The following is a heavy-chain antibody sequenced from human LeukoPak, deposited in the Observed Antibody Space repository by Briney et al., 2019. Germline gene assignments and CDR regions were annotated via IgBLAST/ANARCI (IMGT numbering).Heavy chain of an antibody. CDR1: GFSFSIYW. J-gene: IGHJ4*02. D-gene: IGHD1-1*01. Sequence: PGGSLRLSCFASGFSFSIYWMHWVRQAPGKGLVWVSRITSDGSTTNYADSVKGRFTISRDNAKNSLYLQMNSLRAEDTAVYYCARDGRRQPFDYWGQGTLVTVSS. CDR2: ITSDGSTT. V-gene: IGHV3-74*01. CDR3: ARDGRRQPFDY.